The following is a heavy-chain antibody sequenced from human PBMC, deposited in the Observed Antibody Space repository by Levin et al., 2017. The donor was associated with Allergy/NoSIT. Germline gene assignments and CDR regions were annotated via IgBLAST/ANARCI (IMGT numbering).Heavy chain of an antibody. CDR1: GGSISSGAYY. D-gene: IGHD3-22*01. V-gene: IGHV4-30-4*01. Sequence: SQTLSLTCTVSGGSISSGAYYWSWVRQPPGKGLEWIGYFYYGGSTYYNPTLKSRVTISLDTSKNQFSLRLSSVTAADTAMYFCARADYYYDSSGYYHWYFDLWGRGTLVTVSS. CDR3: ARADYYYDSSGYYHWYFDL. J-gene: IGHJ2*01. CDR2: FYYGGST.